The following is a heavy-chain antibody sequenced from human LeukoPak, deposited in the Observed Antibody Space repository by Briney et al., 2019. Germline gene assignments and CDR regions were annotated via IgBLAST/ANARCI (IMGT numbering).Heavy chain of an antibody. CDR3: ARDMRGAAAADDAFDI. Sequence: ASVKVSCKASGYTFTNCDINWVRQATGHGLEWMGWMNPNSGDTGYAQNFQGRVSITRNTSISTAYMELSSLRSEDTAVYYCARDMRGAAAADDAFDIWGQGTMVTVSS. J-gene: IGHJ3*02. CDR2: MNPNSGDT. V-gene: IGHV1-8*03. CDR1: GYTFTNCD. D-gene: IGHD6-13*01.